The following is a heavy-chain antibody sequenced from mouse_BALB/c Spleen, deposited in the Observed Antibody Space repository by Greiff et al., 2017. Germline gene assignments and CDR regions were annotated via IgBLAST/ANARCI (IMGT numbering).Heavy chain of an antibody. D-gene: IGHD2-1*01. CDR3: ARDLYWAMDY. Sequence: EVQVVESGGGLVKPGGSLKLSCAASGFTFSSYAMSWVRQTPEKRLEWVASISSGGSTYYPDSVKGRFTISRDNARNILYLQMSSLRSEDTAMYYCARDLYWAMDYWVQGTSVTVSS. J-gene: IGHJ4*01. CDR2: ISSGGST. CDR1: GFTFSSYA. V-gene: IGHV5-6-5*01.